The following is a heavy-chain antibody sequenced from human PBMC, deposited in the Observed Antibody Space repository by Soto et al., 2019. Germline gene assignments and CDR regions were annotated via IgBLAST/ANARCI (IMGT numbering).Heavy chain of an antibody. CDR2: ISGSGGST. J-gene: IGHJ4*02. Sequence: PGGSLRLSCAASGFTFDDYGMSWVRQAPGKGLEWVSAISGSGGSTYYADSVKGRFTISRDNSKNTLYLQMSSLRAEDTAVYYCARENDNSGSYSYWGQGTLVTVSS. D-gene: IGHD3-10*01. V-gene: IGHV3-23*01. CDR3: ARENDNSGSYSY. CDR1: GFTFDDYG.